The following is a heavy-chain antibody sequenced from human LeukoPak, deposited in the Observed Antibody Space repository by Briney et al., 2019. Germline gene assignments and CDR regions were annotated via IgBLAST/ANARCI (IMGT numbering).Heavy chain of an antibody. V-gene: IGHV4-61*03. Sequence: SGTLSLTCTVSGGSISSGGYYWSWIRQSPGKGLEWIGYIYDSGSINYSPSLKSRVTISVDTSKNHFSLRLSSVTAADTAVYYCARGIAEGNWFDPWGQGTRVTVSS. J-gene: IGHJ5*02. CDR3: ARGIAEGNWFDP. D-gene: IGHD6-13*01. CDR1: GGSISSGGYY. CDR2: IYDSGSI.